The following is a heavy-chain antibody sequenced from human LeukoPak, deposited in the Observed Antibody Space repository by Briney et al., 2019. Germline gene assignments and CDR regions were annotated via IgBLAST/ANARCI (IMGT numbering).Heavy chain of an antibody. CDR3: AREGGYCSGGSCYHYFDY. D-gene: IGHD2-15*01. J-gene: IGHJ4*02. CDR1: GGTFSSYA. CDR2: IIPIFGTA. V-gene: IGHV1-69*13. Sequence: ASVKVSCKASGGTFSSYAISWVRQAPGQGLEWMGGIIPIFGTANYAQKFQGRVTITADESTSTAYMELSSLRSEDTAVYYCAREGGYCSGGSCYHYFDYWGQGTLVTVSS.